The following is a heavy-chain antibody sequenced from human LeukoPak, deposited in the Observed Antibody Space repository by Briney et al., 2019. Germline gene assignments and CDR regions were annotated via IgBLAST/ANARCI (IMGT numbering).Heavy chain of an antibody. CDR2: IGGSGVST. CDR3: HNSYGSIVTSYYFDY. Sequence: GSLRLSCAASGFTFTNYGMNWVRQAPGKGLEWVSAIGGSGVSTSYADSVKGRFTISRDNSKNTLYLQMNSLRAEDTAVYYCHNSYGSIVTSYYFDYWGQGTLVTVSS. CDR1: GFTFTNYG. J-gene: IGHJ4*02. D-gene: IGHD5-18*01. V-gene: IGHV3-23*01.